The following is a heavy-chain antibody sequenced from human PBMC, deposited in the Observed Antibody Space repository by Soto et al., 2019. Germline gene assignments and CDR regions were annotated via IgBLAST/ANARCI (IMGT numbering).Heavy chain of an antibody. Sequence: ASVKVSCKASGYTFTSYGISWVRQAPGQGLEWMGWISAYNGNTNYAQKLQGRDTMTTDTSTSTAYMELRSLRSDDTAVYYCARDNSVAGDWYFDLWGRGTLVTVSS. J-gene: IGHJ2*01. CDR1: GYTFTSYG. CDR2: ISAYNGNT. CDR3: ARDNSVAGDWYFDL. D-gene: IGHD6-19*01. V-gene: IGHV1-18*01.